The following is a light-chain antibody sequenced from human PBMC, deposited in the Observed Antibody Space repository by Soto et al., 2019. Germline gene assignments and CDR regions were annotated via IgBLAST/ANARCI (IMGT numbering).Light chain of an antibody. CDR3: QQYGSSPPYT. CDR1: QTVSNNY. V-gene: IGKV3-20*01. Sequence: EVVLTQSPGTLSLSPGERATLSCRASQTVSNNYLAWYQHKPGQSPKLLIFGSSDRATGIPDRFSGSGSGTDFTLTISRLEPKDFAVYYCQQYGSSPPYTFGQGTKLEIK. J-gene: IGKJ2*01. CDR2: GSS.